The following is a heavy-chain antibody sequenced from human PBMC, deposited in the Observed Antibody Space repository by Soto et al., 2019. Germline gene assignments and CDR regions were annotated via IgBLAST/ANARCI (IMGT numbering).Heavy chain of an antibody. CDR1: GFSFSTSP. CDR2: ISSNSAGT. D-gene: IGHD3-10*01. J-gene: IGHJ1*01. Sequence: EVQLLESGGGLVLPGGSVRLSCAASGFSFSTSPMTWVRQAPGKGLEWLSAISSNSAGTYYADTVQGRFTISRDNSMNTLYLQLTYLRADDTALYYCARNIPFGSGSYLQNWGQGTLVTVSS. CDR3: ARNIPFGSGSYLQN. V-gene: IGHV3-23*01.